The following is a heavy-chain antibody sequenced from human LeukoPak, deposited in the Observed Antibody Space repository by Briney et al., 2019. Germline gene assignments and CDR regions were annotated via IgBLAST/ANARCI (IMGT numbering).Heavy chain of an antibody. CDR1: GFSFSAYP. V-gene: IGHV3-23*01. Sequence: GGSLRLSCSASGFSFSAYPMGWVRRASGKRLEWISGISAGADVIFYADPVKGRFTISRDNSKNTLYLQMNSLRAEDSAEYYCAKSLLTTATGTGRAFDIWGQGTMVTVSA. J-gene: IGHJ3*02. CDR3: AKSLLTTATGTGRAFDI. D-gene: IGHD1-1*01. CDR2: ISAGADVI.